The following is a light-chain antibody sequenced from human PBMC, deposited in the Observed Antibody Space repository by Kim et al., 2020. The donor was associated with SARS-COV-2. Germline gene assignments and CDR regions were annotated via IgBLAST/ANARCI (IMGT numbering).Light chain of an antibody. CDR2: RDN. CDR1: KWGDKY. CDR3: QAWDSSTFYV. V-gene: IGLV3-1*01. Sequence: SPGQTVSITSAGDKWGDKYVSWYQQRPGQSPALVIYRDNKRPSGIPERFSGSNSRNTATLTISGTHAMDEADYYCQAWDSSTFYVFGTGTKVTVL. J-gene: IGLJ1*01.